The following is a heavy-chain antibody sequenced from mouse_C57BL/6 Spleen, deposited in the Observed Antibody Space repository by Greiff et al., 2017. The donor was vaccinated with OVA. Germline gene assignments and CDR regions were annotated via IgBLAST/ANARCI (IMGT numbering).Heavy chain of an antibody. CDR1: GFTFSSYG. J-gene: IGHJ1*03. D-gene: IGHD2-3*01. V-gene: IGHV5-6*01. CDR3: ASYDRGYFDV. Sequence: EVQGVESGGDLVKPGGSLKLSCAASGFTFSSYGMSWVRQTPDKRLEWVATISSGGSYTYYPDSVKGRFTISRDNAKNTLYLQMSSLKSEDTAMYYCASYDRGYFDVWGTGTTVTVSS. CDR2: ISSGGSYT.